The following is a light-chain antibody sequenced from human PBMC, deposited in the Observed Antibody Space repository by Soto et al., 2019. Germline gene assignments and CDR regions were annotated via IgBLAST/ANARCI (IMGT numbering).Light chain of an antibody. CDR1: QSVSSD. V-gene: IGKV3-15*01. CDR3: QQYHNWPWT. Sequence: EIVMTQSPATLSVSPGEGTTLSCRASQSVSSDVAWYQQKPGQAPRLLIYGASTRATGIPPRFTGSGSGTEFTLTIIRLQSEDFAVYFCQQYHNWPWTFGQGTKVEIK. CDR2: GAS. J-gene: IGKJ1*01.